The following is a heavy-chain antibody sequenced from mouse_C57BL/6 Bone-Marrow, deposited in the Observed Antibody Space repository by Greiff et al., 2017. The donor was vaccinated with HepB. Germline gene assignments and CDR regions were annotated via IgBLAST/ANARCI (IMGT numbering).Heavy chain of an antibody. CDR1: GYTFTSYW. CDR3: ARWVRSPFFDY. Sequence: QVHVKQSGAELAKPGASVKLSCKASGYTFTSYWMHWVKQRPGQGLEWIGYINPSSGYTKYNQKFKDKATLTADKSSSTAYMQLSSLTYEDSAVYYCARWVRSPFFDYWGQGTTLTVSS. V-gene: IGHV1-7*01. J-gene: IGHJ2*01. CDR2: INPSSGYT.